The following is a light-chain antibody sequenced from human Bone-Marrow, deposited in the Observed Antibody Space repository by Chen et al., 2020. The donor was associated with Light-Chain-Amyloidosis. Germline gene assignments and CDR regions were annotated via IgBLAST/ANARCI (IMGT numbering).Light chain of an antibody. CDR3: SSYTITHTLV. CDR1: SSDGGGDNQ. CDR2: EVT. Sequence: QSALTQPASVSGSPGQAITISCTGTSSDGGGDNQVSWYQQHPDKAHNHSISEVTNRPSWVPDRFSGSKSNNTASLTISGLNTEDEADWFCSSYTITHTLVFGSGTTVTVL. J-gene: IGLJ1*01. V-gene: IGLV2-14*01.